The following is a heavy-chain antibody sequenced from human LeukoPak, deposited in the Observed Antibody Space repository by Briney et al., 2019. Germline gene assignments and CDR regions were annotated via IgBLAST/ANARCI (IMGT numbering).Heavy chain of an antibody. CDR3: AKDIYYYDSSRYFQH. J-gene: IGHJ1*01. D-gene: IGHD3-22*01. V-gene: IGHV3-33*06. CDR2: IWYDGSNI. CDR1: GISFSSHG. Sequence: GTSLRLSCAASGISFSSHGMHWVRQAPGKGLEWVAVIWYDGSNIYYADSVKGRFTISRDNSKNTLYLQMNSLRAEDTAVYYCAKDIYYYDSSRYFQHWGQGTLVTVSS.